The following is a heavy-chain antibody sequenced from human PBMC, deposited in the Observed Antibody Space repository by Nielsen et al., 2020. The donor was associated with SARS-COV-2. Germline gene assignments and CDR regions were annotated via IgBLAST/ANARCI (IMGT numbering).Heavy chain of an antibody. J-gene: IGHJ5*02. D-gene: IGHD6-13*01. Sequence: ASVKVSCKVSGYTLTELSMHWVRQAPGKGLEWMGGFDPEDGGTIYAQKFQGRVTMTEDTSTDTAYMELSSLRSEDTAVYYCAREGDSSSWRSWFDPWGQGTLVTVSS. CDR3: AREGDSSSWRSWFDP. CDR2: FDPEDGGT. CDR1: GYTLTELS. V-gene: IGHV1-24*01.